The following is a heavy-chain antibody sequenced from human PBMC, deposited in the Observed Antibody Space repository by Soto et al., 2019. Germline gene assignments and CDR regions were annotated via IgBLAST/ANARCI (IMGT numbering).Heavy chain of an antibody. Sequence: QVQLVESGGGVVQPGRSLRLSCAASGFTFSSYAMHWVRQAPGEGLEWVAVISYDGSNKYYADSVKGRFTISRDNSKNTLYLQMNSLRAEDTAVYYCARDGDCSGGSCYSRGGYFDYWGQGTLVTVSS. V-gene: IGHV3-30-3*01. CDR3: ARDGDCSGGSCYSRGGYFDY. CDR2: ISYDGSNK. CDR1: GFTFSSYA. J-gene: IGHJ4*02. D-gene: IGHD2-15*01.